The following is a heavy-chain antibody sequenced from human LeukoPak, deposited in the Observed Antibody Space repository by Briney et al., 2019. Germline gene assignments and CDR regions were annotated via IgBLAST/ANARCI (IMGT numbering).Heavy chain of an antibody. D-gene: IGHD3-3*01. CDR2: IYYSGST. CDR3: ARLETSYYDFWSGYRPIREPGAFDI. J-gene: IGHJ3*02. V-gene: IGHV4-59*01. Sequence: SETLSLTCTVSGGSISSYYWSWIRQPPGKGLEWIGYIYYSGSTNYNPSLKSRVTISVDTSKNQFSLKLSSVTAADAAVYYCARLETSYYDFWSGYRPIREPGAFDIWGQGTMVTVSS. CDR1: GGSISSYY.